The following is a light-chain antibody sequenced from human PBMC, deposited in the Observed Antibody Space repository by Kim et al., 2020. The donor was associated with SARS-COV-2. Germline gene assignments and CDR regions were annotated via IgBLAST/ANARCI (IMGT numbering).Light chain of an antibody. CDR2: KVS. Sequence: PASISCRSSQSLVHRNGNTYLIWFHQRPGQSPRRLIYKVSNRDSGVPDRFSGSGSGTDFTLKISRVEAEDVGIYYCMQGSHWPMTFGQGTKVDIK. CDR1: QSLVHRNGNTY. CDR3: MQGSHWPMT. V-gene: IGKV2-30*02. J-gene: IGKJ1*01.